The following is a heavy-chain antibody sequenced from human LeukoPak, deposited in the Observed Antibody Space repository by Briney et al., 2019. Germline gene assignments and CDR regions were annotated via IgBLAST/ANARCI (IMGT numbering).Heavy chain of an antibody. V-gene: IGHV3-53*01. Sequence: PGGSLRLSCAASGFTVSSNYMSWVRPAPGKGLEWVSVIYSGGSTYYADSVKGRFTISRDNSKNTLYLQMNSLRAEDTAVYYCARLSKGRLYGDYDYWGQGTLVTVSS. CDR1: GFTVSSNY. D-gene: IGHD4-17*01. CDR3: ARLSKGRLYGDYDY. CDR2: IYSGGST. J-gene: IGHJ4*02.